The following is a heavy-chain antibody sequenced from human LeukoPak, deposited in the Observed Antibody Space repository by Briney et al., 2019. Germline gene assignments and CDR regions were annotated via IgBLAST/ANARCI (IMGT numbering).Heavy chain of an antibody. D-gene: IGHD3-9*01. J-gene: IGHJ4*02. Sequence: SETLSLTCTVSGGSFISGSYYWSWIRQPPGKELEWIGYVSHSGNTNYNPSLKSRVTISKDTSKNQFSLNLSSVTAADTAVYYCVREHDWGDFDFWGQGTLVTVSS. V-gene: IGHV4-61*01. CDR1: GGSFISGSYY. CDR3: VREHDWGDFDF. CDR2: VSHSGNT.